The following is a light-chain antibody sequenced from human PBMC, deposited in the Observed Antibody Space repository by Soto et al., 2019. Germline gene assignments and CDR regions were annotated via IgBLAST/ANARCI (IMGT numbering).Light chain of an antibody. V-gene: IGKV3-11*01. CDR3: QQRSRPT. CDR1: QSVSSY. CDR2: DAS. Sequence: EIVLTQSPATLSLSPGERATLSCRASQSVSSYLAWYQQKPGQAPRLLIYDASNRATGIPARFSGSGSGTDFTLTISSLEPEDFAVYYCQQRSRPTFGQGTKLEIK. J-gene: IGKJ2*01.